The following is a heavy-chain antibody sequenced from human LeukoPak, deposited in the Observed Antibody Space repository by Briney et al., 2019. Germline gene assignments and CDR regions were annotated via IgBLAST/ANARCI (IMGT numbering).Heavy chain of an antibody. Sequence: GGSLRLSCAASGCTFSSYAMSWVRQAPGGGLEWVSSISGGSTYYADSVKGRFTISRDNSKNTLYLQVNSLRDEDTAVYYCARVMYSSGPPGDYWGQGALVTVSS. CDR2: ISGGST. CDR3: ARVMYSSGPPGDY. D-gene: IGHD6-19*01. V-gene: IGHV3-23*01. CDR1: GCTFSSYA. J-gene: IGHJ4*02.